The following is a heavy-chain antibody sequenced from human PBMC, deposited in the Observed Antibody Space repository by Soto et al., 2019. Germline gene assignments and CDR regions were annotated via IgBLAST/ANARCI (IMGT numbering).Heavy chain of an antibody. CDR2: ISHDGRIK. Sequence: QVQLVESGGGVVQPGRSLRLSCAASGFAFSDYVMHWVRQLPGKGLEWVAVISHDGRIKYDADSVQGRFTISRDNSNNMLYLQMDSLKTDETALFYCSRRLEGASSDLLDYWGQGTLVTVSS. D-gene: IGHD3-22*01. V-gene: IGHV3-30*03. CDR1: GFAFSDYV. CDR3: SRRLEGASSDLLDY. J-gene: IGHJ4*02.